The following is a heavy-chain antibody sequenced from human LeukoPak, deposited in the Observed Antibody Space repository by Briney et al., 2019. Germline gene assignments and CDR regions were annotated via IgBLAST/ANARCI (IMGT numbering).Heavy chain of an antibody. V-gene: IGHV4-34*01. D-gene: IGHD6-19*01. CDR1: GGSFSGYY. Sequence: SETLSLTCAVYGGSFSGYYWSWILQPPGKGLEWIGEINHSGSTNYNPSLKSRVTISVDTSKNQFSLKLSSVTAADTAVYYCASLSSGWYGDFDYWGQGTLVTVSS. CDR2: INHSGST. CDR3: ASLSSGWYGDFDY. J-gene: IGHJ4*02.